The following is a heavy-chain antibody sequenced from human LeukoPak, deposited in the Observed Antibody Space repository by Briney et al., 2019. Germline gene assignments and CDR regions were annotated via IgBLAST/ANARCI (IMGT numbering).Heavy chain of an antibody. CDR3: ARDRTNYYGSGLGAFDI. Sequence: GGSLRLSCAASGFTVSSNYMSCVRQAPGKGLEWVSLIYSGGSTYYADSVKGRFTISRDNSKNTLYLQMNSLRAEDTAVYYCARDRTNYYGSGLGAFDIWGQGTMVTVSS. V-gene: IGHV3-66*01. CDR1: GFTVSSNY. J-gene: IGHJ3*02. D-gene: IGHD3-10*01. CDR2: IYSGGST.